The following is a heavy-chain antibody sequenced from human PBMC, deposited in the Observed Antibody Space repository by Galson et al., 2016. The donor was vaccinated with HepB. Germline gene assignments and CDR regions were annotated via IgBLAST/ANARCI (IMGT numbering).Heavy chain of an antibody. CDR3: AREALYGVWIGYYFDF. V-gene: IGHV4-59*01. Sequence: SETLSLTCAVSGGSLSDYYWSWIRQPPGKGLEWIGYISDSGSTKYNPSLKSRVTISLDKSKNQFSLRLTSVTAADTAVYYCAREALYGVWIGYYFDFWGQGTLVTVSS. CDR1: GGSLSDYY. D-gene: IGHD3-3*01. J-gene: IGHJ4*02. CDR2: ISDSGST.